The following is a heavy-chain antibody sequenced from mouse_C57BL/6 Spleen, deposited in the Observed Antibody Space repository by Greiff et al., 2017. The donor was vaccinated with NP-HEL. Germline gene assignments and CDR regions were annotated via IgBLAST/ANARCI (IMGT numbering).Heavy chain of an antibody. Sequence: VQLQQSGPVLVKPGASVKMSCKASGYTFTDYYMNWVKQSHGKSLEWIGVINPYNGGTSYNQKFKGKATLTVDKSSSTAYMELNSLTSEDSAVYYCARPYPSYAMDYWGQGTSVTVSS. V-gene: IGHV1-19*01. CDR1: GYTFTDYY. D-gene: IGHD6-5*01. J-gene: IGHJ4*01. CDR3: ARPYPSYAMDY. CDR2: INPYNGGT.